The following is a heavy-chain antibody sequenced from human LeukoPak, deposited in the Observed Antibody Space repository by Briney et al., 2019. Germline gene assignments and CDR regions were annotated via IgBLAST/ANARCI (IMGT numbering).Heavy chain of an antibody. CDR3: ARDPVPGPGVYLDY. D-gene: IGHD2-2*01. V-gene: IGHV4-59*12. CDR1: GGPIRSYY. Sequence: SETLSLTCTVSGGPIRSYYWTWIRQPPGKGLEWIGHIYYTGSTTYNPSLKSRVTISVDTSKNQFSLKLTSVTAADTAVYYCARDPVPGPGVYLDYWGQGTLVTVSS. J-gene: IGHJ4*02. CDR2: IYYTGST.